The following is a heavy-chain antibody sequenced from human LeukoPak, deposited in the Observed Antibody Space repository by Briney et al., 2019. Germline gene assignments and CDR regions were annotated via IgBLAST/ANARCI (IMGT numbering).Heavy chain of an antibody. CDR2: IYYSGST. CDR3: ARGAYYCDSSGYYIGAFDI. CDR1: GGSISSYY. Sequence: SETLSLTCTVSGGSISSYYWSWIRQPPGKGLEWIGYIYYSGSTNYNPSLKSRVTISVDTSKNQFSLKLSSVTAADTAVYYCARGAYYCDSSGYYIGAFDIWGQGTMVTVSS. J-gene: IGHJ3*02. V-gene: IGHV4-59*01. D-gene: IGHD3-22*01.